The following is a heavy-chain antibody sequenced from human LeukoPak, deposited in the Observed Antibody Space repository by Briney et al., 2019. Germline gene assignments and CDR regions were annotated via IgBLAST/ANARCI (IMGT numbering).Heavy chain of an antibody. CDR2: VGASGDNT. J-gene: IGHJ4*02. D-gene: IGHD3-22*01. Sequence: GGSLRLSCAASGFSFSGYVMSWVRQAPGKGLEWVSAVGASGDNTYYADSVKGRFTIARDNSRDTLSLQMNSLRAEDTAVYYCARDHLRVTIIVVVTEGNFDCWGQVILVSV. CDR3: ARDHLRVTIIVVVTEGNFDC. CDR1: GFSFSGYV. V-gene: IGHV3-23*01.